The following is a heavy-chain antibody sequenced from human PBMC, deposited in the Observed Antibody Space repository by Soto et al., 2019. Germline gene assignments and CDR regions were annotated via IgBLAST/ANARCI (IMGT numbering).Heavy chain of an antibody. CDR3: AGALTYQYDISVYAKQTFDFDS. Sequence: SETLSLTCNVSGGSISSGGYYWNWIRQVPGRGLEWIGYISYSASSFYNPSLESRIRVSIETSGNQFSLKLSSMTAADTAVYFCAGALTYQYDISVYAKQTFDFDSWGLGDLLTISS. J-gene: IGHJ4*02. CDR2: ISYSASS. D-gene: IGHD3-22*01. V-gene: IGHV4-31*03. CDR1: GGSISSGGYY.